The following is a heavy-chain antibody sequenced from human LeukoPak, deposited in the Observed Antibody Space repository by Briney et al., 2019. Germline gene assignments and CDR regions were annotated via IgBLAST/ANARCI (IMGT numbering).Heavy chain of an antibody. CDR3: ARITEYKKNNRFGYHYYYMDV. Sequence: PSETLSLTCAVSGYSISSGYYWSWIRQPAGKGLEWIGRIYTSGITNYNPSLKSRVTISVDTSKNQFSLKLSSVTAADTAVYYCARITEYKKNNRFGYHYYYMDVWGKGTTVTVSS. V-gene: IGHV4-61*02. J-gene: IGHJ6*03. CDR2: IYTSGIT. D-gene: IGHD1/OR15-1a*01. CDR1: GYSISSGYY.